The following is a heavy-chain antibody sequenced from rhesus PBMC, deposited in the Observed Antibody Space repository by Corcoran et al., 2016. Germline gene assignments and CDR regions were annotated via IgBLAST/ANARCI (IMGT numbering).Heavy chain of an antibody. V-gene: IGHV4-147*01. D-gene: IGHD2-27*01. CDR1: GGSISDRY. CDR2: LYGSGWST. Sequence: QVQLQESGPGLVKPSETLALTRTVLGGSISDRYVWNWIRQPPGKGLEWMGRLYGSGWSTRYNPPLTSRGTISKDTSKNQFPLNLGSVATGDTAVYYCARDCSGIYCPFDYWGQGVLVTVSS. J-gene: IGHJ4*01. CDR3: ARDCSGIYCPFDY.